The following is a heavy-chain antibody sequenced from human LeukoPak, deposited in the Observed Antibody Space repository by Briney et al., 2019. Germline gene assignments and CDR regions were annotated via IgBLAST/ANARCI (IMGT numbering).Heavy chain of an antibody. CDR2: IIPIFGTA. CDR3: ATQYSSSSSLEDY. D-gene: IGHD6-6*01. J-gene: IGHJ4*02. Sequence: SVKVSCKASGGTFSSYAISWVRQAPGQGLEWMGRIIPIFGTANYAQKFPGRVTITTDQSTSTAYMELSSLRSEDTAGYYCATQYSSSSSLEDYWGQGTLVTVSS. CDR1: GGTFSSYA. V-gene: IGHV1-69*05.